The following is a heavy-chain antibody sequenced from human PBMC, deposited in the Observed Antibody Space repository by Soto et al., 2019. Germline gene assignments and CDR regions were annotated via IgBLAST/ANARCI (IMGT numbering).Heavy chain of an antibody. J-gene: IGHJ4*02. CDR3: AKESADGSGSYFDY. CDR2: ISWNSGSI. Sequence: GGSLRLSCAASGFTFDDYAMHWVRQAPGKGLEWVSGISWNSGSIGYADSVKGRFTISRDNAKNSLYLQMNSLRAEDTALYYCAKESADGSGSYFDYWGQGTLVTVSS. V-gene: IGHV3-9*01. CDR1: GFTFDDYA. D-gene: IGHD3-10*01.